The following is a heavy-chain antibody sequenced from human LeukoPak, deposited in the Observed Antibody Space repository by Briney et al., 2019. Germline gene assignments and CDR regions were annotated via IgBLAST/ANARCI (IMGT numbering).Heavy chain of an antibody. V-gene: IGHV3-33*01. CDR2: IWYDGSNK. CDR1: GFTFSSYG. Sequence: GGSLRLSCAASGFTFSSYGMHWVRQAPGKGLEWVAVIWYDGSNKYYADSVKGRFTISRDNSKNTLYLQMNSLRAEDTAVYYCARERITMVRGSPIDPDGQDYYYGMDVWGKGTTVTVSS. CDR3: ARERITMVRGSPIDPDGQDYYYGMDV. J-gene: IGHJ6*04. D-gene: IGHD3-10*01.